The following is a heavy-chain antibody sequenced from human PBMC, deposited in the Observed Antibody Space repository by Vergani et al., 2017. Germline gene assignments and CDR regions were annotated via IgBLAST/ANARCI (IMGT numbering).Heavy chain of an antibody. Sequence: QVQLVQSGAEVKKPGSSVKVSCKASGGTFSSYAISWVRQAPGQGLEWMGRIIPILGIANYAQKFQGRVTITADKSTSTAYMELSSLRSEDTAVYYCARGGKRATVKNAFDIWGQGTMVTVSS. D-gene: IGHD4-17*01. V-gene: IGHV1-69*04. CDR2: IIPILGIA. CDR1: GGTFSSYA. J-gene: IGHJ3*02. CDR3: ARGGKRATVKNAFDI.